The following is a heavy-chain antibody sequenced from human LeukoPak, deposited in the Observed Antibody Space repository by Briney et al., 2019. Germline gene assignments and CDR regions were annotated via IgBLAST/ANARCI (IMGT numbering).Heavy chain of an antibody. CDR2: ISYDGSNK. J-gene: IGHJ4*02. V-gene: IGHV3-30*18. CDR1: EFTFSSYG. Sequence: GRSLRLSCAASEFTFSSYGMHWVRQAPGKGLEWVAVISYDGSNKYYADSVKGRFTISRDNSKNTLYLQMNSLRAEDTAVYYCAKGRPIYSSSWYFPFDYWGQGTLVTVSS. CDR3: AKGRPIYSSSWYFPFDY. D-gene: IGHD6-13*01.